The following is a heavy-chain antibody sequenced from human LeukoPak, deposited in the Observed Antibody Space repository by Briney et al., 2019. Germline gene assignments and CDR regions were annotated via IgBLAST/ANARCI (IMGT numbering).Heavy chain of an antibody. J-gene: IGHJ4*02. Sequence: PSETLSLTCTVSGGSISSSSYYWGWIRQPPGKGLEWIGSIYYSGSTYYNPSLKSRVTISVDTSKNQFSLKLSSVTAADTAVYYCARRLTGKYYDILTGRAYFDYWGQGTLVTVSS. CDR2: IYYSGST. CDR3: ARRLTGKYYDILTGRAYFDY. CDR1: GGSISSSSYY. V-gene: IGHV4-39*01. D-gene: IGHD3-9*01.